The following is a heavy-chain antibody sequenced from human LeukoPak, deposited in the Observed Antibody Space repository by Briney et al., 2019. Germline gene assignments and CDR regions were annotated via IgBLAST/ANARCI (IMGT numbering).Heavy chain of an antibody. CDR1: GYIFTNYY. CDR3: ARDDSSTGIAAAGTLFDY. J-gene: IGHJ4*02. V-gene: IGHV1-46*01. CDR2: INPDAGGT. D-gene: IGHD6-13*01. Sequence: ASVKVSCTASGYIFTNYYMHWVRQAPGQGLEWVGVINPDAGGTGYAQKFQGRVTMTRDTSTSTVYMEVISLTSEDTAVYYCARDDSSTGIAAAGTLFDYWGQGTLVTVSS.